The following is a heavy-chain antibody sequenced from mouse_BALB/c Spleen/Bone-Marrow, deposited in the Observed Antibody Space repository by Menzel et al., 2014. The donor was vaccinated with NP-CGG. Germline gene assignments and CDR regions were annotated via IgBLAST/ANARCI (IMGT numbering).Heavy chain of an antibody. V-gene: IGHV4-1*02. Sequence: EVQLQESGGGLVQPGGSLKLSCAASGFDFSSYWMNWVRQAPGKGLEWIGEINPDSSTINYTPSLKDKFIISRDNAKNTLYLQMSKVRSGDTALYYCARLHYYGYGAYWGQGTLVTVSA. J-gene: IGHJ3*01. D-gene: IGHD1-2*01. CDR2: INPDSSTI. CDR3: ARLHYYGYGAY. CDR1: GFDFSSYW.